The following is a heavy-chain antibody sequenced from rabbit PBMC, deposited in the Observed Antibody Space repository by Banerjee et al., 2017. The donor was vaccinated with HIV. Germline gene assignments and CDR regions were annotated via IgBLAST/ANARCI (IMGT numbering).Heavy chain of an antibody. D-gene: IGHD6-1*01. Sequence: QSLEESRGDLVKPGASLTLTCTASGFSFSNSYYMCWVRQAPGKGLEWIACIYAGSSGSTYYASWAKGRFTISKTSSTTVTLQMTSLTAADTATYFCAREGTGYGGYGYGNTHNLWGPGTLVTV. CDR3: AREGTGYGGYGYGNTHNL. V-gene: IGHV1S40*01. CDR1: GFSFSNSYY. J-gene: IGHJ4*01. CDR2: IYAGSSGST.